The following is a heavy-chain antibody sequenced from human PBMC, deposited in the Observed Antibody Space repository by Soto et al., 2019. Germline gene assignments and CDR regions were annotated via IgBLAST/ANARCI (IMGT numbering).Heavy chain of an antibody. CDR1: GGSISSSSYY. D-gene: IGHD6-13*01. V-gene: IGHV4-39*01. J-gene: IGHJ4*02. Sequence: SETLSLTCTVSGGSISSSSYYWGWIRQPPGKGLEWIGSIYYSGSTYYNPSLKSRVTISVDTSKNQFSLKLSSVTAADTAVYYCARRQSSSWYGLWGQGTLVTVS. CDR3: ARRQSSSWYGL. CDR2: IYYSGST.